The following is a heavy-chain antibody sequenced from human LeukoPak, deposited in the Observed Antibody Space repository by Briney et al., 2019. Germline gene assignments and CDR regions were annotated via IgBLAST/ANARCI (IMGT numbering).Heavy chain of an antibody. V-gene: IGHV3-48*03. CDR3: ARIAVVITYFDY. Sequence: GGSLRLSCAASGFTFSSYEMNWVRQAPGKGLEWVSYISSSGSTIYYADSVKGRFTISRDNAKNSLYLQMNSLRAEDTAVYYCARIAVVITYFDYWGQGTLVTVSS. CDR2: ISSSGSTI. J-gene: IGHJ4*02. CDR1: GFTFSSYE. D-gene: IGHD3-22*01.